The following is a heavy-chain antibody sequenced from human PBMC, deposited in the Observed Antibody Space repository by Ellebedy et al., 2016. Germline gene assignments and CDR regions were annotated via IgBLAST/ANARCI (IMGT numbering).Heavy chain of an antibody. Sequence: GESLKISCAASGFTFSSYAMSWVRQAPGKGLEWVSAISGSGTGTYYADSVKGRFTISSDNSKNTLYLQMNSLRAEDTAVYYCAKEDYYDISGPFDYWGQGTLVTVSS. CDR3: AKEDYYDISGPFDY. J-gene: IGHJ4*02. CDR1: GFTFSSYA. V-gene: IGHV3-23*01. D-gene: IGHD3-22*01. CDR2: ISGSGTGT.